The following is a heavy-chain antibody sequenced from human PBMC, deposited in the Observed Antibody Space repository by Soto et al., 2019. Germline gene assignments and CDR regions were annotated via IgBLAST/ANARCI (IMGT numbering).Heavy chain of an antibody. Sequence: PSETLSLTCTVSGGSISSYYWSWIRQPPGKGLEWIGYIYYSGSTNYNPSLKSRVTISVDTSKNQFSLKLSSVTAADTAVYYCARVIDTVATGGNAFDIWGQGTMVT. CDR2: IYYSGST. D-gene: IGHD5-12*01. J-gene: IGHJ3*02. CDR1: GGSISSYY. CDR3: ARVIDTVATGGNAFDI. V-gene: IGHV4-59*01.